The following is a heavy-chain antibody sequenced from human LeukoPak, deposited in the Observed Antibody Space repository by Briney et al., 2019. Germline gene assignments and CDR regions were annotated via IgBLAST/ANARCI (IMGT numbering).Heavy chain of an antibody. Sequence: GGSLRLSCAASGFTFSNYWMTWARQVPGKGLEWVANIKQDGSEKHYVESVRGRFTISRDNAGNSLYLQTDSLRVDDTAVYYCARVGAWELQRVFENWGQGTLVTVSS. V-gene: IGHV3-7*01. J-gene: IGHJ4*02. D-gene: IGHD1-26*01. CDR2: IKQDGSEK. CDR3: ARVGAWELQRVFEN. CDR1: GFTFSNYW.